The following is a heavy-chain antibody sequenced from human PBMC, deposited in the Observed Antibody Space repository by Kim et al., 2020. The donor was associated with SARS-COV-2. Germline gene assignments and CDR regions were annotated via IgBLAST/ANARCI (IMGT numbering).Heavy chain of an antibody. J-gene: IGHJ6*02. CDR1: GYTFTSYD. CDR3: ARGGEGYCSSTSCLIPNSYYYYGMDV. V-gene: IGHV1-8*01. Sequence: ASVKVSCKASGYTFTSYDINWVRQATGQGLEWMGWMNPNSGNTGYAQKFQGRVTMTRNTSISTAYMELSSLRSEDTAVYYCARGGEGYCSSTSCLIPNSYYYYGMDVWGQGTTVTVSS. CDR2: MNPNSGNT. D-gene: IGHD2-2*01.